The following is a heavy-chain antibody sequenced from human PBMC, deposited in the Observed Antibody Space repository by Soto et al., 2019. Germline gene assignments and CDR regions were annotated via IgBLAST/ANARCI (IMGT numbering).Heavy chain of an antibody. CDR1: GGSFSGYY. D-gene: IGHD2-15*01. J-gene: IGHJ4*02. Sequence: QVQLQQWGAGLLKPSETLSLTCAVYGGSFSGYYWSWIRQPPGKGLEWIGEVNHSGSTNYNPSLKSRVTTAVDTSKTQCTLKLSSVTAADTAVYYCAIPRDCSGGSCSPLLDYWGQGTLVTVSS. CDR2: VNHSGST. CDR3: AIPRDCSGGSCSPLLDY. V-gene: IGHV4-34*01.